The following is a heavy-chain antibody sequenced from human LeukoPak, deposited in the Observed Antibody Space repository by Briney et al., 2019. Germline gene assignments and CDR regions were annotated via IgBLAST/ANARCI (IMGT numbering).Heavy chain of an antibody. Sequence: GGSLRLSCAASGFTVSSNYMSWVRQAPGKGLEWVSVIYSGGNTYYADSVKGRFTISRDNSKNTLYLQMNSLRAEDTAVYYCAKANVVAAMADWFDPWGQGTLVTVSS. J-gene: IGHJ5*02. CDR3: AKANVVAAMADWFDP. V-gene: IGHV3-53*01. CDR2: IYSGGNT. D-gene: IGHD2-15*01. CDR1: GFTVSSNY.